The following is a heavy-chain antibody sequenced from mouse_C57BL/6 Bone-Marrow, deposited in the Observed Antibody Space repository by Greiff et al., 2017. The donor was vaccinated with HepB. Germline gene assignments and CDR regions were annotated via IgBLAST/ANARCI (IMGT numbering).Heavy chain of an antibody. Sequence: EVMLVESGAELVRPGASVKLSCTASGFNIKDDYMHWVKQRPEQGLEWIGWIDPENGDTEYASKFQGKATITADTSSNTAYLQLSSLTSEDTAVYYCTALWFAYWGQGTLVTVSA. CDR2: IDPENGDT. CDR3: TALWFAY. V-gene: IGHV14-4*01. J-gene: IGHJ3*01. CDR1: GFNIKDDY.